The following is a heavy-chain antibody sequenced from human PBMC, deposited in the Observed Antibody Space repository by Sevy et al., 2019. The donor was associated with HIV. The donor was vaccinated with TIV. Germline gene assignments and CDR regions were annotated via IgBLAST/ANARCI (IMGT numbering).Heavy chain of an antibody. V-gene: IGHV3-30-3*01. CDR2: ISYDGGNK. CDR3: ASPVHFYYGSGSEEFDY. CDR1: GFTFNTYA. D-gene: IGHD3-10*01. Sequence: GGSLRRSCAASGFTFNTYAMHWVRQAPGKGLDWLTFISYDGGNKYYADSVKGRFTMSRDNSKNMEYMQMNSLRAEDTAEYYCASPVHFYYGSGSEEFDYWGRGTLVTVSS. J-gene: IGHJ4*02.